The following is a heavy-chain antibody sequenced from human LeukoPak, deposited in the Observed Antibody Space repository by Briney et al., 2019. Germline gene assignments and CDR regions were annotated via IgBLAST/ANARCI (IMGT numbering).Heavy chain of an antibody. J-gene: IGHJ3*02. D-gene: IGHD1-26*01. CDR3: ASTTPRTQFAFDI. CDR2: ISSSGSTI. Sequence: GGSLRLSCAASGFTFSSYEMNWVRQAPGKGQEWVSYISSSGSTIYYADSVKGRFTISRDNAKNSLYLQMNSLRAEDTAVYYCASTTPRTQFAFDIWGQGTMVTVSS. V-gene: IGHV3-48*03. CDR1: GFTFSSYE.